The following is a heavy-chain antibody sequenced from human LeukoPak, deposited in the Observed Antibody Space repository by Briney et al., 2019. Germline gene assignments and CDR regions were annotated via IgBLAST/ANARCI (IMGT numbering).Heavy chain of an antibody. CDR1: GGSISSSSYY. CDR3: ARQGSGNYLSPVNY. CDR2: IYYSGST. J-gene: IGHJ4*02. Sequence: SETLSLTCTVSGGSISSSSYYWGWIRQASGKGLEWIGTIYYSGSTYYNPSLKSRVTISVDTSKNQFSLKLSSVTAADTAVYYCARQGSGNYLSPVNYWGQGTLVTVSS. D-gene: IGHD1-26*01. V-gene: IGHV4-39*01.